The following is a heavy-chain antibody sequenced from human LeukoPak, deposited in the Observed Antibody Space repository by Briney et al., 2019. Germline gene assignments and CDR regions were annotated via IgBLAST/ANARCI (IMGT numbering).Heavy chain of an antibody. CDR3: ARSGSYFEADY. D-gene: IGHD3-10*01. V-gene: IGHV3-48*03. CDR1: GFSFSDYE. J-gene: IGHJ4*02. Sequence: SGGSLRLSCAASGFSFSDYEMNWVRQAPGKGLEWLSHIDISGNTIHYADSVKGRFTISRDNAKNSLYLQMNSLRAEDTAVYYCARSGSYFEADYWGQGTLVTVSS. CDR2: IDISGNTI.